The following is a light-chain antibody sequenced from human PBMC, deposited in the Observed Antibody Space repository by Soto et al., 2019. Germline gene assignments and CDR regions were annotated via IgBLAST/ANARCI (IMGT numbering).Light chain of an antibody. Sequence: EIVLTQSPGTLSLSPGERATLSCRASQSVSSSYLAWYQQRPGQAPRLLMYGASSRATGIPDRFSGSGSGTDFTLTISRLAPEDFAVYYCQQYGSSPRTFGQGTKV. V-gene: IGKV3-20*01. CDR3: QQYGSSPRT. J-gene: IGKJ1*01. CDR1: QSVSSSY. CDR2: GAS.